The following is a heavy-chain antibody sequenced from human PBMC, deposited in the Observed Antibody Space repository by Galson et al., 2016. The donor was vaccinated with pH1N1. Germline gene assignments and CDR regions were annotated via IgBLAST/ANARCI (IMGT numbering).Heavy chain of an antibody. CDR1: GFTFTSYA. V-gene: IGHV3-30*04. Sequence: SLRLSCAASGFTFTSYAMHWVRQAPGKGLEWVAVILYDGTNEYYADSVKGRFTIPRDKTQSTVYLQMNSLRTEDTAVYYCARDSEYSGHEGLHWAQGTLVIVSS. J-gene: IGHJ4*02. D-gene: IGHD5-12*01. CDR2: ILYDGTNE. CDR3: ARDSEYSGHEGLH.